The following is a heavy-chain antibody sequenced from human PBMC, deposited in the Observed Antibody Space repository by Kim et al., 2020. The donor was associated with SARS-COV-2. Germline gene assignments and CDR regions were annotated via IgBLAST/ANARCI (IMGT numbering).Heavy chain of an antibody. CDR2: IYHSGNP. V-gene: IGHV4-59*01. CDR1: GGSISSNY. J-gene: IGHJ6*03. Sequence: SETLSLTCTVSGGSISSNYWTWIRQPPGKGLEWIGYIYHSGNPNYNPSLKSRVTISLDTSKSQFSLRLSSVTAADTAVYYCARGGDHLEWLIYHYMDVWG. CDR3: ARGGDHLEWLIYHYMDV. D-gene: IGHD3-3*01.